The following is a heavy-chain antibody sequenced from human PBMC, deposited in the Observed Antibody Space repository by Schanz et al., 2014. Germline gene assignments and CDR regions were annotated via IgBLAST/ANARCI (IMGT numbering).Heavy chain of an antibody. D-gene: IGHD6-13*01. CDR3: AKEFSSSWWYGMDV. V-gene: IGHV3-23*04. CDR1: GFTLTSYA. CDR2: ISGSGGST. Sequence: EVQVVESGGGLVQPGGSLRLSCEASGFTLTSYALTWVRQAPGKGLEWVAGISGSGGSTDYADSVKGRFIIPRDNSKNTLYLRMNSLRAEDTAVYYCAKEFSSSWWYGMDVWGQGTTVTVSS. J-gene: IGHJ6*02.